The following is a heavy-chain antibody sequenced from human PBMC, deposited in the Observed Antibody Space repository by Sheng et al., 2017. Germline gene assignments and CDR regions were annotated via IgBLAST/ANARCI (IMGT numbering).Heavy chain of an antibody. CDR1: GGSFSGYY. D-gene: IGHD3-10*01. V-gene: IGHV4-34*01. CDR3: ARDSGRVLLWFRESYYFDY. J-gene: IGHJ4*01. Sequence: QVQLQQWGAGLLKPSETLSLTCAVYGGSFSGYYWSWIRQPPGKGLEWIGEINHSGSTNYNPSLKSRVTISVDTSKNQFSLKLSSVTAADTAVYYCARDSGRVLLWFRESYYFDYWGQEPWSPSPQ. CDR2: INHSGST.